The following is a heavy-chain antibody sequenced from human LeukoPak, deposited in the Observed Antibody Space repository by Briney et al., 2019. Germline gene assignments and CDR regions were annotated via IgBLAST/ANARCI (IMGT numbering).Heavy chain of an antibody. V-gene: IGHV3-23*01. CDR2: ISGSGGAT. CDR3: AKDGYCSSTSCYPAPY. J-gene: IGHJ4*02. D-gene: IGHD2-2*01. CDR1: GFTFSSYA. Sequence: PGGSLRLSCAASGFTFSSYAMSWVRQAPGKGLEWVSAISGSGGATYYADPVKGRFTISRDNSKNTLYLQMNSLRAEDTAVYYCAKDGYCSSTSCYPAPYWGQGTLVTVSS.